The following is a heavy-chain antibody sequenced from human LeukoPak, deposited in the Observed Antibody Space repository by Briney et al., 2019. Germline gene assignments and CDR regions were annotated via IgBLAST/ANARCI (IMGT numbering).Heavy chain of an antibody. D-gene: IGHD3-22*01. V-gene: IGHV1-46*01. CDR1: GYTFTSYG. CDR2: ISPSGSST. CDR3: ARDPGYYDSYDSSYYFRYMDV. J-gene: IGHJ6*03. Sequence: ASVKVSCKASGYTFTSYGISWVRQAPGQGLEWIGIISPSGSSTTYAQKFQGRVTMTRDMSTGTVYMELSSLRSEDTAVYYCARDPGYYDSYDSSYYFRYMDVWGKGTTVTVSS.